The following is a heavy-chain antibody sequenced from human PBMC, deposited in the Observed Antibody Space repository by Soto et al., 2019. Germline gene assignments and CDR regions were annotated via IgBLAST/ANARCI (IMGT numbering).Heavy chain of an antibody. CDR1: GVTFNTYT. D-gene: IGHD1-26*01. J-gene: IGHJ6*02. CDR2: IMPLCAKP. V-gene: IGHV1-69*01. Sequence: QVQLVQSGAEVKKPGASVKVSCKASGVTFNTYTISWVRQVPGQGLGWVGGIMPLCAKPTYAQPFLGRLTIAADEHTTTVYIELNSLRSEETTRYYCAVLANGSSGNGRIDVWGRGPSVSVSS. CDR3: AVLANGSSGNGRIDV.